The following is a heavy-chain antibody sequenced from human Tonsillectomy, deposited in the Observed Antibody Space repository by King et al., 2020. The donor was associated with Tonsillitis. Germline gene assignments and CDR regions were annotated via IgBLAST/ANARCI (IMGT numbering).Heavy chain of an antibody. CDR1: AFTFSSSG. Sequence: VQLVESGGGVVQPGRSLRLSCAASAFTFSSSGMHWVRQAPGKGLEWVAIISYDGTYKYYGESVKGRFTVPRDNSKNALYLQLNSLRVEDTAVYYCAKSTYSSGLGPFDIWGQGTMVTVSS. D-gene: IGHD1-26*01. V-gene: IGHV3-30*18. CDR3: AKSTYSSGLGPFDI. CDR2: ISYDGTYK. J-gene: IGHJ3*02.